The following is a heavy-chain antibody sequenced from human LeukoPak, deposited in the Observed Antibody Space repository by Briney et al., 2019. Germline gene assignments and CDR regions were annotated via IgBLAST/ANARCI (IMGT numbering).Heavy chain of an antibody. CDR3: ARVYYYYGMDV. CDR2: ISSSGSTI. J-gene: IGHJ6*04. V-gene: IGHV3-48*03. Sequence: GGSLGLSCAASGFTFSSYEMNWVRQAPGKGLEWVSYISSSGSTIYYADSVKGRFTISRDNAKNSLYLQMNSLRAEDTAVYYCARVYYYYGMDVWGKGTTVTVSS. CDR1: GFTFSSYE.